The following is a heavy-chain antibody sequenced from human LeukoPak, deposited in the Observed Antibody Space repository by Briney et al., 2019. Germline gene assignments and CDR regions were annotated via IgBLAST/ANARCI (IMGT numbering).Heavy chain of an antibody. CDR2: ISGSGGST. D-gene: IGHD3-10*01. CDR3: AKCGSGSAIEYYFDY. J-gene: IGHJ4*02. Sequence: PGGSMRLSCAASALSFSTYARSWVRQAPGKGLEWGSAISGSGGSTYYADSVKGRFSISRDNSKNSLYLKRNSLRAEDTAVYYCAKCGSGSAIEYYFDYWGQGTLVTVS. CDR1: ALSFSTYA. V-gene: IGHV3-23*01.